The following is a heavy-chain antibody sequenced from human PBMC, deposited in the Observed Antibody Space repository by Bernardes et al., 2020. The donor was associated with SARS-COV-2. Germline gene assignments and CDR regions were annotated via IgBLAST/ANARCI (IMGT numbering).Heavy chain of an antibody. D-gene: IGHD3-16*01. J-gene: IGHJ4*02. CDR2: IYRGGST. CDR3: ASRMATSWGFDY. CDR1: GFTVSSNY. V-gene: IGHV3-66*02. Sequence: GGSLRLSCAASGFTVSSNYIGWVRQAPGTGLEWVSVIYRGGSTYYGDSVKGRFSISRDNSKNTLFLQMNSLRVEDTAVYYCASRMATSWGFDYWGQGTLVTVSS.